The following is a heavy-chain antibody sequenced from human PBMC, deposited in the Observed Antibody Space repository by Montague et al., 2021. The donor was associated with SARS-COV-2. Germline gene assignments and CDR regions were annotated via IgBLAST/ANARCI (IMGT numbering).Heavy chain of an antibody. CDR3: ARRGVLDFYESAGYKYIWWFDS. Sequence: SETLSLTCTVSGASISSGSYFWAWTRQPPGKGLEWIGGMSHSGTSYYNLSLNTRATISVDTSRNQFSLRLTSVTAADTASYFCARRGVLDFYESAGYKYIWWFDSWGRGILVTVSS. CDR2: MSHSGTS. V-gene: IGHV4-39*01. J-gene: IGHJ5*01. CDR1: GASISSGSYF. D-gene: IGHD3-22*01.